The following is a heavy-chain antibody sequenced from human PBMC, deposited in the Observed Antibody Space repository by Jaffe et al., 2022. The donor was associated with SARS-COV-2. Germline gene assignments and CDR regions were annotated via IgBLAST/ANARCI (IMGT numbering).Heavy chain of an antibody. J-gene: IGHJ4*02. CDR2: INSDGGII. Sequence: EVQLVESGGGLVQPGGSLRLSCVASGVTISYYWMHWVRQAPGKGLMWVARINSDGGIINYADSVKGRFTISRDNAKDTLYLEMNSLRVDDTAVYYCARGYSGSYRFDHWGPGTLVMVSS. CDR3: ARGYSGSYRFDH. D-gene: IGHD1-26*01. V-gene: IGHV3-74*01. CDR1: GVTISYYW.